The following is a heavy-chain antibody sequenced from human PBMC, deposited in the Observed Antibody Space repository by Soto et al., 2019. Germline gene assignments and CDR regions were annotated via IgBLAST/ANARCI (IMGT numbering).Heavy chain of an antibody. CDR1: GGSISSYY. Sequence: QVQLQESGPGLVKTSKTLSLTCTVSGGSISSYYWSWIRQPPGKGLEWIGYIYYSGSTNYNPSLKSRVTISVDTSKNQFSLKLSSVTAADTAVYYCARRRTPDYCGQGTLVTVSS. CDR2: IYYSGST. J-gene: IGHJ4*02. V-gene: IGHV4-59*01. CDR3: ARRRTPDY.